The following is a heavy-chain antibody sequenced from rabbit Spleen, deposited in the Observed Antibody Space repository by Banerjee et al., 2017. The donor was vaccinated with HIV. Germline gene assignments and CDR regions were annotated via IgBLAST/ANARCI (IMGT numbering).Heavy chain of an antibody. V-gene: IGHV1S45*01. Sequence: QEQLVESGGGLVQPEGSLTLTCTASGFSFSNSYYMCWVRQAPGKGLEWIACINAATGKPVYATWAKGRFTISRTSSTTVTLRMTSLTAADRATYFCARDLVGVIGWNFYLWGPGTLVTVS. CDR1: GFSFSNSYY. D-gene: IGHD1-1*01. CDR2: INAATGKP. J-gene: IGHJ4*01. CDR3: ARDLVGVIGWNFYL.